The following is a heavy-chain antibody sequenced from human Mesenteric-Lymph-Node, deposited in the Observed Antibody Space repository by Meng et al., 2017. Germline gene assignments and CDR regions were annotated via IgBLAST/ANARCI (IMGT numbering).Heavy chain of an antibody. D-gene: IGHD3-9*01. J-gene: IGHJ4*02. CDR2: IWYDGSNK. CDR1: GFTFSSYG. Sequence: GESLKISCAASGFTFSSYGMHWVRQAPGKGLEWVAVIWYDGSNKYYADSVKGRFTISRDNSKNTLYLQMNSLRAEDTAVYYCARDPVLRYFDWLSYFDYWGQGTLVTVSS. V-gene: IGHV3-33*01. CDR3: ARDPVLRYFDWLSYFDY.